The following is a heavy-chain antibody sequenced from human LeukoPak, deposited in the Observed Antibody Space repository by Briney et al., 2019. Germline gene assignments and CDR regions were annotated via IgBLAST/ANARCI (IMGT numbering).Heavy chain of an antibody. CDR2: IDPSGGST. Sequence: ASVKVSCKASGYTFTSYYMHWVRQAPGQGLEWMGIIDPSGGSTSYAQKFQGRVTMTRDTSTSTVYMELSSLRSEDTAVYYCARAGEDNYCSRGSCYSSYYYYYMDVWGKGTTVTVSS. D-gene: IGHD2-15*01. CDR1: GYTFTSYY. J-gene: IGHJ6*03. CDR3: ARAGEDNYCSRGSCYSSYYYYYMDV. V-gene: IGHV1-46*01.